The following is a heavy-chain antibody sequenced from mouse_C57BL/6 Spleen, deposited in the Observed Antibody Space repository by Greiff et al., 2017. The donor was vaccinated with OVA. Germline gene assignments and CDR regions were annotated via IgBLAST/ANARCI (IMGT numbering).Heavy chain of an antibody. J-gene: IGHJ2*01. CDR2: INPGSGGT. V-gene: IGHV1-54*01. CDR1: GYAFTNYL. CDR3: ARGRVHYFDY. Sequence: VQLQESGAELVRPGPSVKVSCKASGYAFTNYLIEWVKQRPGQGLEWIGVINPGSGGTNYNEKFKGKATLTADKSSSTAYMQLSSLTSEDSAVYFCARGRVHYFDYWGQGTTLTVSS.